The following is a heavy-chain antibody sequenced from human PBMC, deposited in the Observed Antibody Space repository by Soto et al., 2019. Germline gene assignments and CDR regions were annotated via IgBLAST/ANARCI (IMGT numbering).Heavy chain of an antibody. J-gene: IGHJ5*02. CDR2: ISGSGGST. D-gene: IGHD2-2*01. Sequence: EVQLLESGGGLVQPGGSLRLSCAASGFTFSSYAMSWVRQAPGQGLEWVSAISGSGGSTYYADSVKGRFTISRDNSKNTLYLQMNSLRAEDTAVYYCAKHTVVPAAMGYWFDPWGQGTLVTVSS. CDR1: GFTFSSYA. CDR3: AKHTVVPAAMGYWFDP. V-gene: IGHV3-23*01.